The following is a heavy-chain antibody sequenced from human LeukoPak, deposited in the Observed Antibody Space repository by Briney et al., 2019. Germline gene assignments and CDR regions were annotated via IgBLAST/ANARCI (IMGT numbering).Heavy chain of an antibody. J-gene: IGHJ5*02. CDR1: GGSISSSSYY. CDR3: ARESLTWLQSRTSWFDP. CDR2: IYYSGNT. V-gene: IGHV4-39*07. D-gene: IGHD5-24*01. Sequence: PSETLSLTCTVSGGSISSSSYYWGWIRQPPGKGLEWIGTIYYSGNTYYNPSLKIRVTISVDTSKNQFSLKLSSVTAADTAVYYCARESLTWLQSRTSWFDPWGQGTLVTVSS.